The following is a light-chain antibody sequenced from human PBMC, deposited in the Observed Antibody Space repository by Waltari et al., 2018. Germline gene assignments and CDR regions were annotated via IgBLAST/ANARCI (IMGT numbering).Light chain of an antibody. CDR2: GAS. CDR3: QQFGSSPPFT. J-gene: IGKJ3*01. Sequence: EIVLKQSPGTLSLSPGESATISCRASQNLTNNYLAWFQQKPGQAPRLLIYGASSRATGIPDRFSGSGSRTDLTLSISRLEPEDFAVYNCQQFGSSPPFTFGPGPKVDSK. CDR1: QNLTNNY. V-gene: IGKV3-20*01.